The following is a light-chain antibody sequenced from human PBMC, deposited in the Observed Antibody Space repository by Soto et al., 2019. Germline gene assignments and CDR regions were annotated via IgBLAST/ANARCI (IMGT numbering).Light chain of an antibody. CDR1: SSNIGSNT. V-gene: IGLV1-44*01. CDR3: SSWDDSLNGDYV. CDR2: FNS. J-gene: IGLJ1*01. Sequence: QTVLTQPPSASGTPGQRVTISCSGSSSNIGSNTVNWYQQLPGTAPKLLIYFNSQRPSGVPDRFSGSKSGTSASLAISGLQSEDEADDYCSSWDDSLNGDYVFGTGTKVTVL.